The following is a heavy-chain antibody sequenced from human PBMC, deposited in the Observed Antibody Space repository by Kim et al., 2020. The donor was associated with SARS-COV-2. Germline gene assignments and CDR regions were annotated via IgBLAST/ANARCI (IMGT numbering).Heavy chain of an antibody. CDR1: GGSFSGYY. V-gene: IGHV4-34*01. J-gene: IGHJ6*03. Sequence: SETLSLTCAVYGGSFSGYYWSWIRQPPGKGLEWIGEINHSGSTNYNPSLKSRVTISVDTSKNQFSLKLSSVTAADTAVYYCARGRILTGYYYYYYMDVWG. CDR3: ARGRILTGYYYYYYMDV. D-gene: IGHD3-9*01. CDR2: INHSGST.